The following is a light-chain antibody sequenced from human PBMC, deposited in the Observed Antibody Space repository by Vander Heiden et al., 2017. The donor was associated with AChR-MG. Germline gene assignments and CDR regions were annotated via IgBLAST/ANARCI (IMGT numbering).Light chain of an antibody. J-gene: IGKJ3*01. V-gene: IGKV2D-26*03. CDR3: MQYAQHHT. CDR1: QSLVHSDGYAS. CDR2: EVS. Sequence: EIAMTQTPLSPSITPGEQASISCTSSQSLVHSDGYASSCWLLQKARPGSTLLIYEVSNRCYGVPDRFSGSGSGTDFTLKISRVEDEDFGVYYCMQYAQHHTFGHGTKVDIK.